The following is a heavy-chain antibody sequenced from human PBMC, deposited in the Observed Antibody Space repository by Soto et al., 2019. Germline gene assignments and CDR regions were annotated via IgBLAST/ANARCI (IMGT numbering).Heavy chain of an antibody. CDR2: IHHSGAT. D-gene: IGHD3-10*01. Sequence: QVRLQESGPGLVKPSGTLSLTCLVSGGSMSSPNWWTWVRQAPVKGLEWIAEIHHSGATNYSQSLKSRAVISIDKSNTQFSLQLTSVTAAATAVYYCATGSPYYYGSGGMWDSWGRGALVTVSS. CDR1: GGSMSSPNW. V-gene: IGHV4-4*02. J-gene: IGHJ4*02. CDR3: ATGSPYYYGSGGMWDS.